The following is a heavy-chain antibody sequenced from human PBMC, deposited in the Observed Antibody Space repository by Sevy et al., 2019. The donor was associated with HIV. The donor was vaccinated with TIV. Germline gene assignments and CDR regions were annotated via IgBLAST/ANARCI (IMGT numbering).Heavy chain of an antibody. CDR1: GGSISSGDYY. Sequence: SETLSLTCTVSGGSISSGDYYWSWIRQPPGKGLEWIGYIFYSGSTYFNPSLKSRVTISLDTSKSQFSLRVSSVTAADTAVFYCARQRASSGYFYFDSWGQGTLVTVSS. CDR3: ARQRASSGYFYFDS. D-gene: IGHD3-22*01. V-gene: IGHV4-30-4*01. CDR2: IFYSGST. J-gene: IGHJ4*02.